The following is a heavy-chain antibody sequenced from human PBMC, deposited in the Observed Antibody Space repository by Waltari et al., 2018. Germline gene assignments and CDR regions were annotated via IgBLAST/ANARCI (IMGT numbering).Heavy chain of an antibody. CDR1: GFTFKKYA. D-gene: IGHD6-6*01. CDR2: INDNGEST. CDR3: AKDMTRYSSSSDFDH. V-gene: IGHV3-23*01. Sequence: EVQLLESGGSLVQPGGSLTLSCAASGFTFKKYAMSWVRQGPGKGLEWVSGINDNGESTYYADFVKGRITISRDNSKNTLYLRMHSLRAEDTALYYCAKDMTRYSSSSDFDHWGQGTLVTVSS. J-gene: IGHJ4*02.